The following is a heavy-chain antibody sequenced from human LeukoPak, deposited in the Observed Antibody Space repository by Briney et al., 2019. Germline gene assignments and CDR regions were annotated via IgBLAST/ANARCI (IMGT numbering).Heavy chain of an antibody. D-gene: IGHD3-22*01. CDR3: ARHASGYAADSFDY. Sequence: GESLKISCKGSGYSFSSYWIGWVRQMPGKGLEWMGIIYPGDSDTTYSPSFQGQVTFSADKSISTAYLQWSSLKASDTAMYYCARHASGYAADSFDYWGQGSLVTVSS. J-gene: IGHJ4*02. CDR1: GYSFSSYW. V-gene: IGHV5-51*01. CDR2: IYPGDSDT.